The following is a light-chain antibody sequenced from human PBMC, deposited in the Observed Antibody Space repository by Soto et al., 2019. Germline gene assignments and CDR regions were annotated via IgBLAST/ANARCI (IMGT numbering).Light chain of an antibody. CDR3: GTWDNSLSAYV. CDR1: NSSIGAGHH. CDR2: SNA. Sequence: QSVLTQPPSVTGAPGQRVTISCSGSNSSIGAGHHVNWYQQFPGSAPKLLIYSNAARPSGVPDRFSGSKSGTSATLGITGLQTGDEADYYCGTWDNSLSAYVFGTGTKLTVL. J-gene: IGLJ1*01. V-gene: IGLV1-51*02.